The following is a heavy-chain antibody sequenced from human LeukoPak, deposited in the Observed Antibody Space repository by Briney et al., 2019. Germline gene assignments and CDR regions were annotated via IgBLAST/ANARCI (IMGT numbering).Heavy chain of an antibody. CDR2: ISAYNGNT. J-gene: IGHJ4*02. V-gene: IGHV1-18*01. CDR1: GYSFTSYG. CDR3: ARDLGSGWQRNFDY. Sequence: ASVKVSCKASGYSFTSYGISWVRQAPGQGLEWMGWISAYNGNTNYAQKLQGRVTMTTDTSTSTGYMELRSLGSDDTAVYYCARDLGSGWQRNFDYWGQGTLVTVSS. D-gene: IGHD6-19*01.